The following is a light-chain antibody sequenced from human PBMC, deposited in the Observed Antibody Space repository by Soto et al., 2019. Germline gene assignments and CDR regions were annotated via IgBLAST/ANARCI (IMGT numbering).Light chain of an antibody. CDR1: SGSVSTSHF. CDR2: GTK. J-gene: IGLJ3*02. CDR3: VLYVGSGIWV. Sequence: QAVVTQEPSFSVSPGGTVTLTCGLSSGSVSTSHFPNWYQQTPGQPPRTLIYGTKTRSSGVPDRFSGSILGIRAALTITGAQADYESDYYCVLYVGSGIWVVGGGTKLTVL. V-gene: IGLV8-61*01.